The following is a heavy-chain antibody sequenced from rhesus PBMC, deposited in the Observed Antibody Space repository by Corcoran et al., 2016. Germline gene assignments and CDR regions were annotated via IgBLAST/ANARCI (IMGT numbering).Heavy chain of an antibody. Sequence: QVQLQESGPGLVQPSEPLSLTCAVSGYSISSGYSWGWIRQPPGKGLEWIVSIYGSGGNNYLNPSIKSRVTLSVDTSKNQFSRKRSSVTAADTAVYYCARVGSSWSEWDTVGTEWYFDLWGPGTPITISS. CDR3: ARVGSSWSEWDTVGTEWYFDL. CDR2: IYGSGGNN. CDR1: GYSISSGYS. J-gene: IGHJ2*01. V-gene: IGHV4S14*01. D-gene: IGHD5-42*01.